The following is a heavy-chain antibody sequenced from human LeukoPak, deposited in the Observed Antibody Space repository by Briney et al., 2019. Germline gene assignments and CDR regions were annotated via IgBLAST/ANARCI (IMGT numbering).Heavy chain of an antibody. Sequence: KPSETLSLTCTVSGGSISSYYWSWIRQPAGKGLEWIGRIYTSGSTNYNPSLKSRVTMSVDTSKSQFSLKLSSVTAADTAVYYCARTYYDFWSGYSSFDYWGQGTLVTVSS. D-gene: IGHD3-3*01. J-gene: IGHJ4*02. V-gene: IGHV4-4*07. CDR1: GGSISSYY. CDR3: ARTYYDFWSGYSSFDY. CDR2: IYTSGST.